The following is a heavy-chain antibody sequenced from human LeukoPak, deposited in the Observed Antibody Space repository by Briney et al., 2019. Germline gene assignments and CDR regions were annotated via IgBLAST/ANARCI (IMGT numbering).Heavy chain of an antibody. Sequence: GGSLRLSCAASVFTFSSYEMNWVRQAPGKGLEWVSYISSSGSSIYYADSVQGRFTISRDNAKNSLYLQMNSLRAEDTAVYYCARGDLGYYDSSGYYYALGYWGQGTLVTVSS. CDR1: VFTFSSYE. CDR3: ARGDLGYYDSSGYYYALGY. V-gene: IGHV3-48*03. CDR2: ISSSGSSI. J-gene: IGHJ4*02. D-gene: IGHD3-22*01.